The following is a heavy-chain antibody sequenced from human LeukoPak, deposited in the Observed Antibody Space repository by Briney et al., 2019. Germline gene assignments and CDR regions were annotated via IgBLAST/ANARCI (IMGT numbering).Heavy chain of an antibody. CDR3: AKRGYYYDSSGYYLYYFDY. D-gene: IGHD3-22*01. CDR2: ISGSGGIT. Sequence: GGSLRLSCAASGFTFSSYAMSWVRQAPGKGLEWVSAISGSGGITYYADSVKGRFTISRDNSKNTLYLQMNSLRAEDTAVYYCAKRGYYYDSSGYYLYYFDYWGQGTLVTVSS. J-gene: IGHJ4*02. CDR1: GFTFSSYA. V-gene: IGHV3-23*01.